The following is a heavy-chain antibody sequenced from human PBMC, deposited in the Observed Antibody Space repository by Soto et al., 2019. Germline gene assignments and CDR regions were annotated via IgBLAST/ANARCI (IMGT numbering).Heavy chain of an antibody. Sequence: GGSLRLSCAASGFTFSSYWMSWVRQAPGKGLEWVANIKQDGSEKYYVDSVKGRFTISRDNAKNSLYLQMNSLRAEDTAVYYCSRDLYYHSSSGYYGFDCWGQGTLVTGSS. V-gene: IGHV3-7*01. CDR2: IKQDGSEK. D-gene: IGHD3-22*01. CDR1: GFTFSSYW. CDR3: SRDLYYHSSSGYYGFDC. J-gene: IGHJ4*02.